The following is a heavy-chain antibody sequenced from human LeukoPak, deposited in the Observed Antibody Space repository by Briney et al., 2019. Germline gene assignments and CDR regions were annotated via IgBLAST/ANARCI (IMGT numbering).Heavy chain of an antibody. J-gene: IGHJ3*02. CDR3: AKDLLPVPAAISAFDI. D-gene: IGHD2-2*01. Sequence: ASVKVSCKASGYTFTGNGITWVRQAPGQGLEWMGWINPNTGGTLYAQSFQGRVTLTRDTSITTVYMELSWLRSDDTAIYYCAKDLLPVPAAISAFDIWGQGTIVTVSS. CDR2: INPNTGGT. CDR1: GYTFTGNG. V-gene: IGHV1-2*02.